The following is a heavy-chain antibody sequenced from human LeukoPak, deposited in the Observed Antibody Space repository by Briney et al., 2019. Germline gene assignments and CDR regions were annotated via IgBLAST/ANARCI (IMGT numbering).Heavy chain of an antibody. D-gene: IGHD6-13*01. J-gene: IGHJ3*02. CDR2: IRSKRNNYAT. V-gene: IGHV3-73*01. CDR1: GFTFSGPV. CDR3: SRLEDSSPIEVALDI. Sequence: GGSLRLSCAASGFTFSGPVMHWVRQAAGKGLEWVGRIRSKRNNYATAYSASVKGRFTISRDDSKNTVYLHMDSLKTEDTALYYCSRLEDSSPIEVALDIWGQGTVVTVSS.